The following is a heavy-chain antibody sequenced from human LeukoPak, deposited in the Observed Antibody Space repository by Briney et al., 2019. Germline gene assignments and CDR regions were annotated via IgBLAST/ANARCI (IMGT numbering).Heavy chain of an antibody. CDR3: ARRGEYCGGDCYYSFDY. D-gene: IGHD2-21*02. Sequence: PSETLSLTCTVSGGSVSGYYWSWIRQPPGKGLEWIGYIYYTGNANYNPSLKSRVTISVDTSKNQFSLKLSSVTAADTAVYYCARRGEYCGGDCYYSFDYWGQGTLVTVSS. CDR2: IYYTGNA. V-gene: IGHV4-59*08. CDR1: GGSVSGYY. J-gene: IGHJ4*02.